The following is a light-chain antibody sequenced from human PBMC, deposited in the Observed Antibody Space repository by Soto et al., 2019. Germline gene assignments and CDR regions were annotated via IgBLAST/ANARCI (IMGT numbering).Light chain of an antibody. CDR3: TSYRGSGIFEV. CDR1: SSDIGVYNY. CDR2: DVT. Sequence: QSVLTQPASVSGSPGQSITISCTGTSSDIGVYNYVSWYQQHPGKAPKLMIYDVTKRPSGVSNRFSGSKSGNTASLTISGLQAEDEADYYCTSYRGSGIFEVFGGGTQLTVL. J-gene: IGLJ2*01. V-gene: IGLV2-14*01.